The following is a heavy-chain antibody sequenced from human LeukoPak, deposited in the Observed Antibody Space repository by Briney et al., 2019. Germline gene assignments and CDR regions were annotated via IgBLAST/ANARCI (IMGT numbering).Heavy chain of an antibody. CDR1: GFTFSSYE. D-gene: IGHD2-2*01. CDR3: ARGDDVVVPASFDY. CDR2: ISSSGSTI. Sequence: GGSLRLSCAASGFTFSSYEMNWVRQAPGKGPEWVSYISSSGSTIYYADSVKGRFTISRDNAKNSLYLQMNSLRAEDTAVYYCARGDDVVVPASFDYWGQGTLVTVSS. J-gene: IGHJ4*02. V-gene: IGHV3-48*03.